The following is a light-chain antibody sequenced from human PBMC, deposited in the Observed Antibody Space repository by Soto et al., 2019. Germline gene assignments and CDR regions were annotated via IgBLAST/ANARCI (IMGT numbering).Light chain of an antibody. Sequence: EIVMTQSPATLSVSPGDRVTLSCRASQSVATNLAWYQQKPGQAPRLLIYGASTRAPRIPARFSGGGSETEFTLTISSLQSEDFAVYYCQQYNNWPPSTFGQGTRLEIK. CDR3: QQYNNWPPST. CDR2: GAS. J-gene: IGKJ5*01. V-gene: IGKV3-15*01. CDR1: QSVATN.